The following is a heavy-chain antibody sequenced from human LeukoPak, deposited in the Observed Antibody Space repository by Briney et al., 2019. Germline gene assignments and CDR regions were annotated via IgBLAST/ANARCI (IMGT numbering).Heavy chain of an antibody. Sequence: GASVKVSCKASGYTSTSYDINWVRQATGHGLGWMGWMNPNSGNAGYAQQFQGRVTITRNTSISTAYMELSSLRSEDTAVYYCARTVGYYYDSSGYPTYYYYYYMDVWGKGTTVTVSS. D-gene: IGHD3-22*01. CDR3: ARTVGYYYDSSGYPTYYYYYYMDV. J-gene: IGHJ6*03. CDR2: MNPNSGNA. CDR1: GYTSTSYD. V-gene: IGHV1-8*03.